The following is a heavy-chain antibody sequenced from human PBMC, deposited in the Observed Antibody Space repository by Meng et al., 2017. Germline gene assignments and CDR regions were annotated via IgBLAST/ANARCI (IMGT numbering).Heavy chain of an antibody. CDR2: ISGSGGST. J-gene: IGHJ4*02. Sequence: GESLKISCAASGFTFSSYAMSWVRQAPGKGLEWVSAISGSGGSTYYADPVKGRFTISRDNSKNTLCLQMNSLRAEDTAVYSCARHAQWLVLWDFDYWGQGTLVTVSS. D-gene: IGHD6-19*01. V-gene: IGHV3-23*01. CDR3: ARHAQWLVLWDFDY. CDR1: GFTFSSYA.